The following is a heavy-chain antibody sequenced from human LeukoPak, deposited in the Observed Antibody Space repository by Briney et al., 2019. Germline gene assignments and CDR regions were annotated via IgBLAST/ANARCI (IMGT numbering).Heavy chain of an antibody. D-gene: IGHD3-10*01. CDR3: ARRAMVRGGTYFDY. V-gene: IGHV1-2*02. J-gene: IGHJ4*02. CDR2: INPNSGGT. CDR1: GYSFSDFY. Sequence: ASVKVSCKASGYSFSDFYMHWVRQAPGQGLEWMGWINPNSGGTDYAQKFQGRVTMTRDTSISTAYMAPSSLRSDDTAVYYCARRAMVRGGTYFDYWGQGTLVTVSS.